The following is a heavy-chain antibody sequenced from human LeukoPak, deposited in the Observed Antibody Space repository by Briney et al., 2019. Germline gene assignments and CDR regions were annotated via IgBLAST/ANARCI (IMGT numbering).Heavy chain of an antibody. V-gene: IGHV4-4*07. CDR2: IYSTGST. CDR3: ARQIASAGTAGFDF. J-gene: IGHJ4*02. CDR1: GGSISSYY. Sequence: SETLSLTCTVSGGSISSYYWSWIQQPAGKGLEWIGRIYSTGSTNYNPSLKSRVTMSVDTSKNQFSLRLTSVTAADTAVYYCARQIASAGTAGFDFWGQGALVTVSS. D-gene: IGHD6-13*01.